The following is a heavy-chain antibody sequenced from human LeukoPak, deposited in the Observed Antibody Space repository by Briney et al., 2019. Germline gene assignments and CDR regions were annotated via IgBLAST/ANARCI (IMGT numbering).Heavy chain of an antibody. V-gene: IGHV3-7*01. CDR1: GFTFDRHW. CDR3: VKDDIH. J-gene: IGHJ4*02. CDR2: INLDGSEK. Sequence: PGGSLRLSCAASGFTFDRHWMNWVRQAPGKGLEWVANINLDGSEKYYVDSVKGRFTISRDNAKNSLNLQMNSLRAEDTALYYCVKDDIHWGQGILVTVSS.